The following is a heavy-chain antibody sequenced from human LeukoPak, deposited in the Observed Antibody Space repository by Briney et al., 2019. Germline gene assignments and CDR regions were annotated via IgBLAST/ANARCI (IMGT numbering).Heavy chain of an antibody. CDR2: IYYSGST. Sequence: SETLSLTCTVSGGSISSGGYYWSWIRQHPGTGLEWTGYIYYSGSTYYNPSLKSRVTISVDTSKNQFSLKLSSVTAADTAVYYCARTSDSGWFDPWGQGTLVTVSS. CDR1: GGSISSGGYY. V-gene: IGHV4-31*03. D-gene: IGHD3-3*01. J-gene: IGHJ5*02. CDR3: ARTSDSGWFDP.